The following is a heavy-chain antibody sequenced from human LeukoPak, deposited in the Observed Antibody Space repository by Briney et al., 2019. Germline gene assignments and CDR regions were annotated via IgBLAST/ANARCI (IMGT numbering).Heavy chain of an antibody. Sequence: ASVRVSCKASGYTFNNYGISWVRQAPGQGLEWMGWVTSYNGDTNYAQKFQGRVTMSTDTSTSTAYMELRSLRFDDTAVYYCARGYDFWSGHWDYWGQGTLVTVSS. J-gene: IGHJ4*02. CDR2: VTSYNGDT. CDR3: ARGYDFWSGHWDY. V-gene: IGHV1-18*01. CDR1: GYTFNNYG. D-gene: IGHD3-3*01.